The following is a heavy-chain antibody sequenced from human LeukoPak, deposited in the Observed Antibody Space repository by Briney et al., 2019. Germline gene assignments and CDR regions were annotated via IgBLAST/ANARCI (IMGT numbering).Heavy chain of an antibody. Sequence: SETLSLTCTVSGDSIRGFYWSWVRQPAGQGLEYIGHMYISGSTTYNPSLKSRVIMSVDLAKNEVSLKLTSVTAADTAIYFCASLDGETFAHWGRGTLVLVSS. V-gene: IGHV4-4*07. CDR2: MYISGST. CDR3: ASLDGETFAH. CDR1: GDSIRGFY. D-gene: IGHD3-3*01. J-gene: IGHJ4*02.